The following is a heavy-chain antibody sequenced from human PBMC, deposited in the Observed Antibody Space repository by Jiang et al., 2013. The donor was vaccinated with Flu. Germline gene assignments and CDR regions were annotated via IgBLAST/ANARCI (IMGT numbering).Heavy chain of an antibody. CDR1: SAA. CDR2: TYYRSKWYN. Sequence: SAAWNWIRQSPSRGLEWLGRTYYRSKWYNDYAVSVKSRITINPDTSKNQFSLQLNSVTPEDTAVYYCAYAAAGLLGYWGQGTLVTVSS. D-gene: IGHD6-13*01. V-gene: IGHV6-1*01. CDR3: AYAAAGLLGY. J-gene: IGHJ4*02.